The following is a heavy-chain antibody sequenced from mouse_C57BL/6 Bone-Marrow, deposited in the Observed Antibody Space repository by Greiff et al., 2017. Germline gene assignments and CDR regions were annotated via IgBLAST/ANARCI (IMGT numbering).Heavy chain of an antibody. Sequence: VQLQQSGAELVRPGASVKLSCTASGFNFKDDYMHWVKQRPEQGLEWIGWIDPDNGDTEYATKFQGKATITTDTSSNTACLQLSSLTSEDTAVYYCTIYYYDSWFAYWGQGTLVTVSA. D-gene: IGHD1-1*01. J-gene: IGHJ3*01. CDR3: TIYYYDSWFAY. V-gene: IGHV14-4*01. CDR2: IDPDNGDT. CDR1: GFNFKDDY.